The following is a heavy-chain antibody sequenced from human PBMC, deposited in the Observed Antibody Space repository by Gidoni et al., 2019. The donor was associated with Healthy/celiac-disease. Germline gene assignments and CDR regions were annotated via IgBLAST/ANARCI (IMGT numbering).Heavy chain of an antibody. CDR1: GFTFSSYA. Sequence: EVQLLESGGGLVQPGGSLRLSCAASGFTFSSYAMSWVRQAPGKGLEWVSAISGSGGSTYYADSVKGRFTISRDNSKNTLYLQMNSLRAEDTAVYYCARKYHLLGVGGMDVWGQGTTVTVSS. CDR3: ARKYHLLGVGGMDV. V-gene: IGHV3-23*01. J-gene: IGHJ6*02. CDR2: ISGSGGST. D-gene: IGHD2-2*01.